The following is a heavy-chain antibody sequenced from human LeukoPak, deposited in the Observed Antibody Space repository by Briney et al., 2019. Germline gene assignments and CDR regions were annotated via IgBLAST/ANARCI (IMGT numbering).Heavy chain of an antibody. J-gene: IGHJ4*02. D-gene: IGHD3-3*01. CDR1: GYSISSGYY. Sequence: SETLSLTCTVSGYSISSGYYWGWIRQPPGKGLEWTGSIDHSGSTYYNPSLKSRVTISVDTSKNQFSLKLSSVTAADTAVYYCARRLRFLEWLPHQGGQGTLVTVSS. CDR2: IDHSGST. CDR3: ARRLRFLEWLPHQ. V-gene: IGHV4-38-2*02.